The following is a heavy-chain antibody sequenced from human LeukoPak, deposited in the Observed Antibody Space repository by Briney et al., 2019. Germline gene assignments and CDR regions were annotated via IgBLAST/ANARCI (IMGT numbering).Heavy chain of an antibody. Sequence: GGSLILSCAASGFTVGSYAMSWVRPAPGKGLEWVSAISTSGGSTYYADSVRGRFTISRDISKNTLYLQMSSLRVEDTAVYYCAKDERGEYYDILTGYYPQTFDYWGQGTLVTVSS. D-gene: IGHD3-9*01. CDR1: GFTVGSYA. V-gene: IGHV3-23*01. J-gene: IGHJ4*02. CDR2: ISTSGGST. CDR3: AKDERGEYYDILTGYYPQTFDY.